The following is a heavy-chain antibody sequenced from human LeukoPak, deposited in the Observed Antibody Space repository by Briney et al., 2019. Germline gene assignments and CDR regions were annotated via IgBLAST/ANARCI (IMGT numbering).Heavy chain of an antibody. V-gene: IGHV3-23*01. Sequence: GGSLRLSCAASGFTFSSYAMSWLRQAPGKGLEWVSAISGSGGSTYYADSVKGRFTISRDNSKNTLYLQMNSLRAEDTAVYYCAKASYYYDSASRDYWGQGTLVTVSS. CDR3: AKASYYYDSASRDY. CDR2: ISGSGGST. J-gene: IGHJ4*02. CDR1: GFTFSSYA. D-gene: IGHD3-22*01.